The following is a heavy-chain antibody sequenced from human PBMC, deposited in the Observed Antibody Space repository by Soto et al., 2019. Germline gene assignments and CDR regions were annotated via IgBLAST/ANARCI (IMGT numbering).Heavy chain of an antibody. CDR2: INHSGGT. V-gene: IGHV4-34*01. D-gene: IGHD3-16*02. CDR1: GGSFSDYS. Sequence: QVELQQWGAGLLKPSETLSLTCGVSGGSFSDYSWTWIRQPPGKGLEWIGEINHSGGTNYNPSLRSRVTISVDTSKNQFSLKLSSVTAADTAVYYCARASLNSMRDYIWGSFRTYYYYYMDVWGKGTTVTVSS. CDR3: ARASLNSMRDYIWGSFRTYYYYYMDV. J-gene: IGHJ6*03.